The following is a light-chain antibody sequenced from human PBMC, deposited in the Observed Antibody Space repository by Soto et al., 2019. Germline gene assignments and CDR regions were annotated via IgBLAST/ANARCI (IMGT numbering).Light chain of an antibody. CDR2: VAS. CDR1: QSVSSSY. Sequence: EIVLTQSPGTLSLSPGERATLSCRASQSVSSSYLAWYQQKPGQAPSLLIYVASTRAPGIPDRFSGSGSGTDFTLTISRLETDDWAVYYCQQYDSSLYTFGLGTKLEI. J-gene: IGKJ2*01. CDR3: QQYDSSLYT. V-gene: IGKV3-20*01.